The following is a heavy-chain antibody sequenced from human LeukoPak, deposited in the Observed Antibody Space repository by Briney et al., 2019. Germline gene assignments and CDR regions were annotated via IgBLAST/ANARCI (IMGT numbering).Heavy chain of an antibody. CDR2: ISSASSYI. CDR1: GFTFSSHA. D-gene: IGHD3-10*01. V-gene: IGHV3-21*01. Sequence: GGSLRLSCAASGFTFSSHAMTWVRQAPGKGLEWVSSISSASSYIKYADSLKGRFTISRDNAKNSLYLQMNSLRAEDTAVYYCARDYYGSGSYSSFDAFDIWGQGTMVIVSS. CDR3: ARDYYGSGSYSSFDAFDI. J-gene: IGHJ3*02.